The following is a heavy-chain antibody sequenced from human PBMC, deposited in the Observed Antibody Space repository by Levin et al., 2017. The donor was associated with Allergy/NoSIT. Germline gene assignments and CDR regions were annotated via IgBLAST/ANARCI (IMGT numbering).Heavy chain of an antibody. J-gene: IGHJ5*02. CDR3: ARIGNFFGP. Sequence: SQTLSLTCAVSVDSISSGDYYWSWIRQSPGRGLEWLGHIEYSGDTYYNPSLEHRLTISVDTSKNHFSLSLTSVTVADTAMYFCARIGNFFGPWGQGILVTVSS. V-gene: IGHV4-30-4*01. CDR2: IEYSGDT. CDR1: VDSISSGDYY.